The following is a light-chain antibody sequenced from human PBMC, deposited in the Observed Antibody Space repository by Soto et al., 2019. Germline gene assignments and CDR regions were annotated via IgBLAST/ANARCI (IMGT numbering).Light chain of an antibody. CDR1: SSNIGAGYD. CDR2: TNS. J-gene: IGLJ3*02. V-gene: IGLV1-40*01. Sequence: QSVLTQPPSVSGAPGQGVTISCAGTSSNIGAGYDVHWYQQVPGTAPKLLIYTNSNRPSGVPDRFPGSKSGTSASLAITGLQAADEADYYCQSYDSSLSALVFGGGTKLTVL. CDR3: QSYDSSLSALV.